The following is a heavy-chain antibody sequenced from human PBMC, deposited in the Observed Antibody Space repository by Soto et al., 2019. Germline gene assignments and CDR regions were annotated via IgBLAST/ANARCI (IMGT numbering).Heavy chain of an antibody. Sequence: ASVEVSCKESGYTYTSCGRRWVRLEKKQGLEWMGWISAYNGNTNYAQKLQGRVTMTTDTSTSTAYMELSSLRSEDTAVYYCASIREGIAVADYNWFDPWGQGTLVTVSS. D-gene: IGHD6-19*01. CDR3: ASIREGIAVADYNWFDP. V-gene: IGHV1-18*01. CDR1: GYTYTSCG. CDR2: ISAYNGNT. J-gene: IGHJ5*02.